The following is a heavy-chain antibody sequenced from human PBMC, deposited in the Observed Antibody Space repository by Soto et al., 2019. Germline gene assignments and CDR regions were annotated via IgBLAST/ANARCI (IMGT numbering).Heavy chain of an antibody. Sequence: LKIPSLTCAFYGMSFSGYYWSCIRHAPGKWLGWIGEINHSGSTNYNPSLKSRVTISVDTSKNQFSLNLRSVNAANTAVYYCARGGWIRTYSYYGMQFLGQATMVNVS. J-gene: IGHJ6*01. D-gene: IGHD5-12*01. CDR1: GMSFSGYY. CDR2: INHSGST. V-gene: IGHV4-34*01. CDR3: ARGGWIRTYSYYGMQF.